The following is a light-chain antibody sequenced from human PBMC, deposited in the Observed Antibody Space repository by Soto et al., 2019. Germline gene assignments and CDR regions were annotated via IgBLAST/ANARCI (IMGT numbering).Light chain of an antibody. Sequence: DIQRTQSPSSLSASVGDSVTITCRASQSISTFLNWYQQKPGRAPNLLIYAASSLQSGVPSRFSGSGSGTDFTLTISSLQPEDFATYYCQQTYSTPRAFGPGTKVDIK. CDR3: QQTYSTPRA. CDR2: AAS. J-gene: IGKJ3*01. CDR1: QSISTF. V-gene: IGKV1-39*01.